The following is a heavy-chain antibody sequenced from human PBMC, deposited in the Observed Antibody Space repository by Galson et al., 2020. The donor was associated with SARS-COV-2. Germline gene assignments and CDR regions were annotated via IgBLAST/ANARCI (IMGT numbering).Heavy chain of an antibody. V-gene: IGHV4-31*03. D-gene: IGHD3-22*01. CDR1: GGSITSGGSY. Sequence: SETLSLTCTVSGGSITSGGSYWSWIRQHPGKGLEWIGYIFYSGFTYYNPSLRSRVTMSLDTSKNQFSLKLSSVTAADTAVYYCARARITMIVVVTAFDYWGQGTLVTVSS. CDR3: ARARITMIVVVTAFDY. J-gene: IGHJ4*02. CDR2: IFYSGFT.